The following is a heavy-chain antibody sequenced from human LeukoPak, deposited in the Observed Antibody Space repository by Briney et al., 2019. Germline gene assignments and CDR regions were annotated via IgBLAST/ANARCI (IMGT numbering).Heavy chain of an antibody. CDR3: ARRSGVLDSRDSRYHFDH. V-gene: IGHV4-59*11. CDR2: IYYSGST. J-gene: IGHJ4*02. D-gene: IGHD3-22*01. CDR1: GGSISSHY. Sequence: TSSETLSLTCIVSGGSISSHYWIWIRQPPGKGLEYIAYIYYSGSTDYNPSLKSRVTISLDPSKNQFSLNLSSVTAADTAVYYCARRSGVLDSRDSRYHFDHWGQGTLVTVSS.